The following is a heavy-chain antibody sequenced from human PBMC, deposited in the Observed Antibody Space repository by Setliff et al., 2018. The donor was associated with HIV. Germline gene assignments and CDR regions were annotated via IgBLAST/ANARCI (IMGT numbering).Heavy chain of an antibody. V-gene: IGHV4-34*01. CDR1: GGSLSGYY. Sequence: SETLSLTCAVYGGSLSGYYWRWIRQPPGKGLDWIGDVSHTGSTNYNPSLKSRITITAETPKNQFSLKLSSVTAADTAVYYCAREGTYSGTYWVRRVASFYSWGQGTMVTGSS. J-gene: IGHJ3*02. CDR3: AREGTYSGTYWVRRVASFYS. CDR2: VSHTGST. D-gene: IGHD1-26*01.